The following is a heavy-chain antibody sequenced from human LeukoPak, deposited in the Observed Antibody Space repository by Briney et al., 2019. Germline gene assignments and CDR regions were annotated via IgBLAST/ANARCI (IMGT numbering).Heavy chain of an antibody. CDR1: GYTFTGYY. V-gene: IGHV1-2*04. CDR3: ARDQEGKRNWFDP. CDR2: INPNSGGT. Sequence: ASVKVSCKASGYTFTGYYMHSVRQAPGQGLEWMGWINPNSGGTSYAQKFQGWVTMTRDTSISTAYMELSRLRSDDTAVYYCARDQEGKRNWFDPWGQGTLVTVSS. J-gene: IGHJ5*02.